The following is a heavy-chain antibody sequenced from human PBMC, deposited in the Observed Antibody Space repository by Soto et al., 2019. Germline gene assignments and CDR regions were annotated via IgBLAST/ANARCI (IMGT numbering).Heavy chain of an antibody. CDR2: INHSGST. Sequence: SETLSLTCAVYGGSFSSYYWSWIRQPPGKGLEWIGEINHSGSTNYNPSLKSRVTISVDTSKNQFSLKLSSVTAADTAVYYCARFCSGGSCYGAYWGQGTLVTVSS. CDR3: ARFCSGGSCYGAY. D-gene: IGHD2-15*01. CDR1: GGSFSSYY. J-gene: IGHJ4*02. V-gene: IGHV4-34*01.